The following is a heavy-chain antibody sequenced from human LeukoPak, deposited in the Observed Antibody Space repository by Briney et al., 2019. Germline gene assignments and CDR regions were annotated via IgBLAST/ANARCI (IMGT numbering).Heavy chain of an antibody. CDR2: LYDDGTT. CDR3: TRELLYHYYEY. D-gene: IGHD3-3*01. V-gene: IGHV3-53*01. Sequence: QAGGSLRLSCAASGFTFSSYEMNWVRQAPGKGLEWVSVLYDDGTTKYPDSVKGRFTISRDNSKNTLYLQMGSLRTEDTAVYYCTRELLYHYYEYWGQGTLVTVSS. CDR1: GFTFSSYE. J-gene: IGHJ4*02.